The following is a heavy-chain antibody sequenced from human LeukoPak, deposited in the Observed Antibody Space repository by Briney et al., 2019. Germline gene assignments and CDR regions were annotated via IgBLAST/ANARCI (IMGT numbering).Heavy chain of an antibody. V-gene: IGHV4-4*07. D-gene: IGHD3-10*01. CDR1: GGSISSYY. Sequence: PSETLSLTCIVSGGSISSYYWSWIRQPAGKGLEWIGRIYSSGSTNYNPSLKSRVTMSVDTSKNHFSLKLNSVTAADTAVYYCARWGSNMAREKGDHWGQGTLVTVSS. CDR3: ARWGSNMAREKGDH. J-gene: IGHJ4*02. CDR2: IYSSGST.